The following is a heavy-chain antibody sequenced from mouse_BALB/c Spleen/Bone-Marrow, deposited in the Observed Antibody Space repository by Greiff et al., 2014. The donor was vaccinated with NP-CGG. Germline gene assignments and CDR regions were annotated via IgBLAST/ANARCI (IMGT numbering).Heavy chain of an antibody. D-gene: IGHD2-4*01. V-gene: IGHV1-69*01. CDR1: GYTFTDKW. CDR3: ARGGHDFSLDY. CDR2: IDTSDSYI. Sequence: QAQLKESGAEFVMPGASVKMSCKASGYTFTDKWMHWVKQRPGQGLEWIGAIDTSDSYINYNQKFKGKASLTVDASSSTAYMHLSSRTSDDSAVYYCARGGHDFSLDYWGQGTSVIVSS. J-gene: IGHJ4*01.